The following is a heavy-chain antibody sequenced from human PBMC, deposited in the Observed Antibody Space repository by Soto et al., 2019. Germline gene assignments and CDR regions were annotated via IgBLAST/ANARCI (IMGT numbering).Heavy chain of an antibody. Sequence: EVQLLESGGGLVQPGGSLRLSCAASGFTFSSYAMSWVRQAPGKGLEWVSAISGSGGSTYYADSVKGRFTISRDNSKNTLYLQMNSLRAEDTAVYYCAYYIHWGQLASSWFDPWGQGTLVTVSS. CDR1: GFTFSSYA. D-gene: IGHD6-13*01. CDR2: ISGSGGST. CDR3: AYYIHWGQLASSWFDP. J-gene: IGHJ5*02. V-gene: IGHV3-23*01.